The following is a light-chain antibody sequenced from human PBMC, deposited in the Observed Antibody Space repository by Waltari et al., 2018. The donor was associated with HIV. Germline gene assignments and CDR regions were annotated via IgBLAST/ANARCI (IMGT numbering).Light chain of an antibody. CDR3: SSYESINNHVV. V-gene: IGLV2-8*01. CDR2: EVT. Sequence: QSALTQPPSASGSLGQSVPISCTATGRDIGGFDYVSWFQQHPGKVPKLIIYEVTQRPSGVPDRFSGSKSGNTASLTVSGLQADDEADYYCSSYESINNHVVFGGGTSLTVL. J-gene: IGLJ2*01. CDR1: GRDIGGFDY.